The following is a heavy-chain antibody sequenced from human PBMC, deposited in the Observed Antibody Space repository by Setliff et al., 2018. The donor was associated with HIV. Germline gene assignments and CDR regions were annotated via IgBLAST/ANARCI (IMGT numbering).Heavy chain of an antibody. CDR2: FSAPGNS. CDR1: GGSVSEYY. J-gene: IGHJ6*03. CDR3: ARDLYYHNSGNYMDV. D-gene: IGHD3-10*01. V-gene: IGHV4-4*07. Sequence: SETLSLTCTVSGGSVSEYYWSWIRQPAGEGLEWIGRFSAPGNSNYNPSLKSRVTMSVDTSKNQFSLKLSSVTAADTAVYYCARDLYYHNSGNYMDVWGKGATVTVSS.